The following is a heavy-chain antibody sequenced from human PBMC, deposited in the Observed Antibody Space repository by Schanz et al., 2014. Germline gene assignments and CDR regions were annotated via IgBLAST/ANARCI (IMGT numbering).Heavy chain of an antibody. J-gene: IGHJ4*02. D-gene: IGHD3-10*01. V-gene: IGHV4-4*02. CDR3: ASFVPRGYYFDY. CDR1: GGSISSSNW. Sequence: QLQLQESGPGLVRPSATLSLTCSVSGGSISSSNWWSWVRQPPGKGLEWIGNIYSSGSTNYNPSLKSRVTISGDTSKNQFALRLSSVTAADTAVYFCASFVPRGYYFDYWGQGTLVTVSS. CDR2: IYSSGST.